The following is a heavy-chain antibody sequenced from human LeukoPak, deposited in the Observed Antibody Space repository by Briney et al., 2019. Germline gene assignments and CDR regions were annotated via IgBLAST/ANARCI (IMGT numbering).Heavy chain of an antibody. CDR1: GLTVSRHY. J-gene: IGHJ4*02. CDR2: ISTGGST. V-gene: IGHV3-53*01. CDR3: ARDDYYDSSGLDY. Sequence: PRGSLRLSCVASGLTVSRHYMTWVRQAPGKGLEWLSVISTGGSTNYADSVKGRFTISRDNSKNILYLQMNSLRAEDTAVYYCARDDYYDSSGLDYWGQGILVTVSS. D-gene: IGHD3-22*01.